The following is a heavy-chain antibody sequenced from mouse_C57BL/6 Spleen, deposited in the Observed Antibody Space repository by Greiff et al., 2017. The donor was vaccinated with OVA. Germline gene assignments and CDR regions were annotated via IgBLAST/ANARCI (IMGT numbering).Heavy chain of an antibody. J-gene: IGHJ1*03. CDR3: VRQGGNYWYFDV. CDR2: IRSKSNNYAT. D-gene: IGHD2-1*01. V-gene: IGHV10-1*01. Sequence: EADGGLVQPKGSLKLSCAASGFSFNTYAMNWVRQAPGKGLEWVARIRSKSNNYATYYADSVKDRFTISRDDSESMLYLQMNNLKTEDTAMYYCVRQGGNYWYFDVWGTGTTVTVSS. CDR1: GFSFNTYA.